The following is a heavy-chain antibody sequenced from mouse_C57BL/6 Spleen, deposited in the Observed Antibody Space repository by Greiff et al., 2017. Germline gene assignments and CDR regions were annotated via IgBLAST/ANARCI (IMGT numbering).Heavy chain of an antibody. CDR3: TTYGYDPWFAY. D-gene: IGHD2-2*01. V-gene: IGHV6-6*01. CDR1: GFTFSDAW. Sequence: EVKLVESGGGLVQPGGSMKLSCAASGFTFSDAWMDWVRQSPEKGLEWVAEIRNNANNHATYYAESVKGRFTISRDDSKSSVYLQMNSLRSEDTGIYYCTTYGYDPWFAYWGQGTLVTVSA. CDR2: IRNNANNHAT. J-gene: IGHJ3*01.